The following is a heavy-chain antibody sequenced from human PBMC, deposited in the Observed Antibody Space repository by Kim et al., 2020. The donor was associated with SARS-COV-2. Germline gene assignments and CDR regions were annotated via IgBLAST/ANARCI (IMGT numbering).Heavy chain of an antibody. D-gene: IGHD6-13*01. Sequence: SETLSLTCTVSGGSISSYYWSWIRQPPGKGLEWIGYIYYSGSTNYNPSLKSRVTISVDTSKNQFSLKLSSVTAADTAVYYCARGWQQLTSSLDYCGQGTLVTVSS. CDR1: GGSISSYY. CDR2: IYYSGST. J-gene: IGHJ4*02. CDR3: ARGWQQLTSSLDY. V-gene: IGHV4-59*13.